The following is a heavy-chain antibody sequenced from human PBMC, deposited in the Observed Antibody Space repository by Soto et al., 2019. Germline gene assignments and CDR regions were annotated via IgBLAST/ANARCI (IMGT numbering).Heavy chain of an antibody. CDR3: ANTARITIFGVVIKDYYGMDV. Sequence: PSVKVSCKASGYTFTSYAMHWVRQAPGQRLEWMGWINAGNGNTKYSQKFQGRVTITRDTSASTAYTELSSLRSEDTAVYYCANTARITIFGVVIKDYYGMDVWGQGTTVTVSS. D-gene: IGHD3-3*01. CDR1: GYTFTSYA. J-gene: IGHJ6*02. V-gene: IGHV1-3*01. CDR2: INAGNGNT.